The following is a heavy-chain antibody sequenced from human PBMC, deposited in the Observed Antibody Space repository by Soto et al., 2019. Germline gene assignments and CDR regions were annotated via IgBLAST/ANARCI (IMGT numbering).Heavy chain of an antibody. CDR1: GFTFSSYG. CDR3: ARDTGYYGSGVGIV. D-gene: IGHD3-10*01. J-gene: IGHJ6*02. Sequence: SLRLSCAASGFTFSSYGMHWVRQAPGKGLEWVAVIWYDGSNKYYADSVKGRFTISRDNSKNTLYLQMNSLRAEDTAVYYCARDTGYYGSGVGIVWGQGTTVTVSS. CDR2: IWYDGSNK. V-gene: IGHV3-33*01.